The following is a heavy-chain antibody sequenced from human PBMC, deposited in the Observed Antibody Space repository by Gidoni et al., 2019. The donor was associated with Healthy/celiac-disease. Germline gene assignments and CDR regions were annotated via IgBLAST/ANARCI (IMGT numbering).Heavy chain of an antibody. J-gene: IGHJ6*02. D-gene: IGHD4-17*01. CDR2: IYYSGST. Sequence: QVQLHESGPGLVKPSETLSLTCTVSGGSISRYYWSWIRQPPGKGLEWSGYIYYSGSTNYNPSLKSRVTISVDTSKNQFSLKLSSVTAADTAVYYCARALPYGDYYYYYGMDVWGQGTTVTVSS. CDR3: ARALPYGDYYYYYGMDV. CDR1: GGSISRYY. V-gene: IGHV4-59*01.